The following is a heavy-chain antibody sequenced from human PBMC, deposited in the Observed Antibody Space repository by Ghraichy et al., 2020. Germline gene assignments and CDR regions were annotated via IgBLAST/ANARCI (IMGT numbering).Heavy chain of an antibody. D-gene: IGHD3-10*01. V-gene: IGHV3-23*01. CDR2: ISGSGGST. J-gene: IGHJ4*02. CDR1: GFTFSSYA. CDR3: AKRPSEGRHKGD. Sequence: GESLNISCAASGFTFSSYAMSWVRQAPGKGLEWVSAISGSGGSTYYADSVKGRFTISRDNSKNTLYLQMNSLRAEDTAVYYCAKRPSEGRHKGDWGQGTLVTVSS.